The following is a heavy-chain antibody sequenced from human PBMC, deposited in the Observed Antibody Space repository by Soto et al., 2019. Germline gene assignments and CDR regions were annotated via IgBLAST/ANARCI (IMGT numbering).Heavy chain of an antibody. V-gene: IGHV4-39*01. J-gene: IGHJ4*02. CDR2: IYYSGST. Sequence: PSETLSLTCTVSGGSISSSSYYWGWIRQPPGKGLEWIGSIYYSGSTYYNPSLKSRVTISVDTSKNQFSLTLSSVTAADTAVYYCARHTPAISISDHWGQGTLVTVS. CDR3: ARHTPAISISDH. D-gene: IGHD2-15*01. CDR1: GGSISSSSYY.